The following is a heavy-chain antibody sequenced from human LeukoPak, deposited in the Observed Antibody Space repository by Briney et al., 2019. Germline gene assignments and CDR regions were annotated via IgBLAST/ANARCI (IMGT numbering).Heavy chain of an antibody. V-gene: IGHV5-51*01. CDR1: GYSFTSKW. D-gene: IGHD1-26*01. CDR3: ARLGLRGIYHYYYMDV. Sequence: GESLKISCKGSGYSFTSKWIGWVRQMPGKGLEWMGIIYPGDSDTRYSPSFQGQVTISADKSISTAYLQWTSLKASDTAMYYCARLGLRGIYHYYYMDVWGKGTTVTISS. CDR2: IYPGDSDT. J-gene: IGHJ6*03.